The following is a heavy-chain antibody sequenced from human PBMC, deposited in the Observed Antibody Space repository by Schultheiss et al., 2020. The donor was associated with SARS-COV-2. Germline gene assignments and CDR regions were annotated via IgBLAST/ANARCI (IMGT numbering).Heavy chain of an antibody. CDR3: AKDYGDYRLDY. CDR1: GFTFSSYS. CDR2: ISSSSSYI. D-gene: IGHD4-17*01. J-gene: IGHJ4*02. Sequence: GGSLRLSCAASGFTFSSYSMNWVRQAPGKGLEWVSSISSSSSYIYYADSVKGRFTISRDNAKNSLYLQMNSLRAEDTALYYCAKDYGDYRLDYWGQGTLVTVSS. V-gene: IGHV3-21*04.